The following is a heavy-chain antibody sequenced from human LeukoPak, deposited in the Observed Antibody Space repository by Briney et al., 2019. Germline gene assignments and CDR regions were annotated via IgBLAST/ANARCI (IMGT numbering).Heavy chain of an antibody. Sequence: PSETLSLTCAVYGGSFGGYYWSWIRQPPGKGLEWIGEINHSGSTNYNPSLKSRVTISVDTSKNQFSLKLSSVTAADTAVYYCARISDYYDSSGSIDYWGQGTLVTVSS. J-gene: IGHJ4*02. V-gene: IGHV4-34*01. D-gene: IGHD3-22*01. CDR1: GGSFGGYY. CDR2: INHSGST. CDR3: ARISDYYDSSGSIDY.